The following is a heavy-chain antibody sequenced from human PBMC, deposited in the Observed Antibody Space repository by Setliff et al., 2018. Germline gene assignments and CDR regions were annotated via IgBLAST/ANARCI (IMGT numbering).Heavy chain of an antibody. CDR1: GYSISGGGYY. Sequence: LSLTCDVSGYSISGGGYYWSWLRQPAGKGLEWIGRVYLSGSTNYNPSLKSRVTISVDTSKNHFSLKLTSVTAADTAVYYCARDLYCGGHCYQLFDSWGRGTLVTVSS. CDR3: ARDLYCGGHCYQLFDS. D-gene: IGHD2-21*02. V-gene: IGHV4-61*02. CDR2: VYLSGST. J-gene: IGHJ4*02.